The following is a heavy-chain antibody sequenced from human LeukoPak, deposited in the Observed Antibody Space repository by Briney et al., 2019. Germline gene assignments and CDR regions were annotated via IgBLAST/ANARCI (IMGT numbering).Heavy chain of an antibody. J-gene: IGHJ4*02. D-gene: IGHD6-19*01. CDR1: GYTFTSYD. V-gene: IGHV1-8*01. Sequence: ASVKVSCKASGYTFTSYDINWVRQATGQGLEWMGWMNPNSGNTGYAQKFQGRVTMTRNTSISTAYMELSSLRSEDTAVYYCASIPAGSRIAVAGLGVDYWGQGTLVTVSS. CDR3: ASIPAGSRIAVAGLGVDY. CDR2: MNPNSGNT.